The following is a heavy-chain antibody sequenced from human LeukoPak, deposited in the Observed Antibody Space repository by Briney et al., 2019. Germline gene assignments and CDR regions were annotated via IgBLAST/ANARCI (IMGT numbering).Heavy chain of an antibody. V-gene: IGHV3-21*01. D-gene: IGHD2-15*01. Sequence: PGGSLRLSCAASGFTFSSYSMNWVRQAPGKGLEWVSSISSSSSYIYYADSVKGRFTISRDNAKNSLYLQMNSLRAEDTAVYYCAKSPLQYCSGGSCYAMLFDYWGQGTLVTVSS. CDR3: AKSPLQYCSGGSCYAMLFDY. J-gene: IGHJ4*02. CDR1: GFTFSSYS. CDR2: ISSSSSYI.